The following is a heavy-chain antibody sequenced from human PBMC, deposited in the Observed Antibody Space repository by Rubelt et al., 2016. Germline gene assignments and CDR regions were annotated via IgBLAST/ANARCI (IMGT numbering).Heavy chain of an antibody. Sequence: QLQLQESGPGLVKPSETLSLTCTVSGASIGGSSYYWGWIRQPPGEGLEWIGTVYYTGSANSNPSLRSRVTISVDTSKNQFSRRVSSLTAADTAIYYCARHGVAPWLNYADYWGQGTLVTVSS. CDR3: ARHGVAPWLNYADY. D-gene: IGHD2-2*01. CDR1: GASIGGSSYY. CDR2: VYYTGSA. J-gene: IGHJ4*02. V-gene: IGHV4-39*01.